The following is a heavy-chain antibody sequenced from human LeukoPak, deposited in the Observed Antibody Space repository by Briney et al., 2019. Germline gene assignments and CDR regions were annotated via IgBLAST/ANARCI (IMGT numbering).Heavy chain of an antibody. J-gene: IGHJ4*02. CDR1: GFTVSRYW. D-gene: IGHD3-10*01. CDR2: IKEDGSEK. V-gene: IGHV3-7*04. Sequence: GGSLRLSCAASGFTVSRYWMSWVRQAPGKGLEWVANIKEDGSEKYYVDSVKGRFTISRDNAKNSLYLQMNSLRAEDMAVYYCAREYAGPMVRGLRGFFDYWGQGTLVTVSS. CDR3: AREYAGPMVRGLRGFFDY.